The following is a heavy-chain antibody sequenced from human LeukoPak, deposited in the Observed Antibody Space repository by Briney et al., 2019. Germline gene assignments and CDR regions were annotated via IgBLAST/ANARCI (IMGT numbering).Heavy chain of an antibody. CDR3: AKDKGLPSPAGKYDY. V-gene: IGHV3-23*01. D-gene: IGHD6-19*01. CDR2: ISGSGDTT. CDR1: GFSFSTYA. Sequence: PGGSLRLSCAGSGFSFSTYAMTWVRQAPGKGLEWVSAISGSGDTTYYSDSVKGRFTISRDNSKNTLYRQMNSLRAEDTAIYYCAKDKGLPSPAGKYDYWGQGTLVTVSS. J-gene: IGHJ4*02.